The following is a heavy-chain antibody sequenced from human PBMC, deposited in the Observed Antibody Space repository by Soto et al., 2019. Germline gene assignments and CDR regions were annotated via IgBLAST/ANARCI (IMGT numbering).Heavy chain of an antibody. Sequence: QVQLVQSGDEVKKSGASVKVSCKASGYIFVNYGIAWMRQAAGQGLGWMGWISPYTGNTHSASKVQGRLTMTTDTSTSTAYMDLGRLTSDDTAVYYCAMVDNFVTPTPQDVWGQGTTVTVSS. CDR1: GYIFVNYG. D-gene: IGHD5-12*01. J-gene: IGHJ6*02. CDR3: AMVDNFVTPTPQDV. CDR2: ISPYTGNT. V-gene: IGHV1-18*01.